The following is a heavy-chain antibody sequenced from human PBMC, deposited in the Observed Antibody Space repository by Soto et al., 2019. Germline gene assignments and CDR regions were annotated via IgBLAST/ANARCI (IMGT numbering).Heavy chain of an antibody. J-gene: IGHJ4*02. CDR2: MYYSGSS. CDR1: GGSTSDKSYF. V-gene: IGHV4-39*01. Sequence: XETLSLTCSVSGGSTSDKSYFWGWVRQSPGKGLEWIGSMYYSGSSYYNPSLKSRVAISVDTSRNQFSLKLRPVTAADTAVYFCARQRLLRLKPDFDIWGQGTLVTVSS. D-gene: IGHD2-21*02. CDR3: ARQRLLRLKPDFDI.